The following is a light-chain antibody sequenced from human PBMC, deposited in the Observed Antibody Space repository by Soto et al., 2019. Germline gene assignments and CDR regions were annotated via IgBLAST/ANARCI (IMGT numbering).Light chain of an antibody. J-gene: IGKJ4*01. V-gene: IGKV1-39*01. CDR1: QGISSY. CDR3: QQTNSFPLT. CDR2: AAS. Sequence: DIQMTQSPSSLSASVGDRFTITCRASQGISSYLNWYQQKPGKAPKLLIYAASSLESGVPSRFSGSGGETEFTLTITSLQPDDFATYFCQQTNSFPLTFGGGTKVDIK.